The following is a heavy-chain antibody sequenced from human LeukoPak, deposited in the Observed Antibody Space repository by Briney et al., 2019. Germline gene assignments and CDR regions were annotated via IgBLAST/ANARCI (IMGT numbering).Heavy chain of an antibody. V-gene: IGHV1-46*01. D-gene: IGHD5-18*01. CDR2: VNPNAGTT. CDR1: GYTFTSYY. CDR3: ARGRKYTSGYRVTELGSGYSDY. Sequence: ASVKVSCKASGYTFTSYYMHWVRQAPGQGLEWMGIVNPNAGTTSYAQKFQGRVTVTRDTSTSTVYMELSSLRSEDTAVYYCARGRKYTSGYRVTELGSGYSDYWGQGTLVTVSS. J-gene: IGHJ4*02.